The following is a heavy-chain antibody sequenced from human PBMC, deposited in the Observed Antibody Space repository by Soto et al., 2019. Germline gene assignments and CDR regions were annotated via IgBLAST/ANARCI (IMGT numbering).Heavy chain of an antibody. J-gene: IGHJ6*02. D-gene: IGHD2-2*01. CDR1: GFTFSSYW. CDR2: INSDGSST. Sequence: EVQLVESGGGLVQPGRSLRLSCAASGFTFSSYWMHWVRQAPGKGLVWVSRINSDGSSTSYADSVKGRFTISRDNAKNTLYLQMNSLRAEDTAVYYCARASGTPRYCSSTSCYGDYYYGMDVWGQGTTVTVSS. CDR3: ARASGTPRYCSSTSCYGDYYYGMDV. V-gene: IGHV3-74*02.